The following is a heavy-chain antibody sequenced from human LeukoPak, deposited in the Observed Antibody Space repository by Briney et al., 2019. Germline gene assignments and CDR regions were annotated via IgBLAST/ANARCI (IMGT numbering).Heavy chain of an antibody. CDR2: IYYSGST. CDR3: AREVYDFWSGTSTNYCYMGV. Sequence: KPSETLSLTCTVSGGSISSHYWSWIRQPPGKGLEWLGYIYYSGSTKYNPSLRSRVTISVDTSKNQFSLKLSSVTAADTAVYYCAREVYDFWSGTSTNYCYMGVWGKGTTVTVSS. V-gene: IGHV4-59*11. D-gene: IGHD3-3*01. CDR1: GGSISSHY. J-gene: IGHJ6*03.